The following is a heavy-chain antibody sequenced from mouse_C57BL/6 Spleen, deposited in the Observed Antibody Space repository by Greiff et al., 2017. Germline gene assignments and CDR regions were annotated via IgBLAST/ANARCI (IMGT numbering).Heavy chain of an antibody. CDR2: ISSGSSTI. D-gene: IGHD4-1*01. CDR3: ARSNWGYAMDY. V-gene: IGHV5-17*01. CDR1: GFTFSDYG. Sequence: DVQLQESGGGLVKPGGSLKLSCAASGFTFSDYGMHWVRQAPEKGLEWVAYISSGSSTIYYADTVKGRFTISRDNAKNTLFLQMTSLRSEDTAMYYCARSNWGYAMDYWGQGTSVTVSS. J-gene: IGHJ4*01.